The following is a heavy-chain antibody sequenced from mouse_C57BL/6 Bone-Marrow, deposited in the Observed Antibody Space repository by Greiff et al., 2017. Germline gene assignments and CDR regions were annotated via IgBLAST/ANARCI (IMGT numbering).Heavy chain of an antibody. CDR2: IWRGGST. V-gene: IGHV2-5*01. D-gene: IGHD2-4*01. CDR1: GFSLTSYG. Sequence: QVQLKQSGPGLVQPSQSLSITCTVSGFSLTSYGVHWVRQSPGKGLEWLGVIWRGGSTDYNAAFMSRLSITKDNSKSQVFIKMNSLQADDTAIYYWAKGIYYDYDGGVRYAMDYWGQGTSVTVSS. CDR3: AKGIYYDYDGGVRYAMDY. J-gene: IGHJ4*01.